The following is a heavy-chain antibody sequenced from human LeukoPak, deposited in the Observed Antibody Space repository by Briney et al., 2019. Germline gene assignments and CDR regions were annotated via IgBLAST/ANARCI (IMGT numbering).Heavy chain of an antibody. V-gene: IGHV3-23*01. CDR3: SAQPESLAGAMHS. Sequence: PGGSLRLSCAASGFSFSSHSMTWVRQAPGKGLDWVSTISPRSDFTFYADSVKGRFTVSRDNSRNILFLHMSTLRAEDTAVYYCSAQPESLAGAMHSWGRGALVTVSS. J-gene: IGHJ4*02. CDR1: GFSFSSHS. CDR2: ISPRSDFT. D-gene: IGHD1-1*01.